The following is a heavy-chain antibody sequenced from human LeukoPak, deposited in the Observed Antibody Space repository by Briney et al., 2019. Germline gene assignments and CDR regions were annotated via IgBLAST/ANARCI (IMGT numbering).Heavy chain of an antibody. D-gene: IGHD3-3*01. Sequence: ASVKVSYKASGYTFTSYGISWVRQAPGQGLEWMGWISAYNGNTNYAQKLQGRVTMTTDTSTSTAYMELRSLRSDDTAVYYCARNERRAYYDFWSGYWSPMDVWGKGTTVTVSS. CDR1: GYTFTSYG. CDR2: ISAYNGNT. V-gene: IGHV1-18*01. J-gene: IGHJ6*04. CDR3: ARNERRAYYDFWSGYWSPMDV.